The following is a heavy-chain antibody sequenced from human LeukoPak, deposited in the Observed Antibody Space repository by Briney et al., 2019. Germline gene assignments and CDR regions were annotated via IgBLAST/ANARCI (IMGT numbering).Heavy chain of an antibody. CDR1: AFTFSSYA. J-gene: IGHJ4*02. CDR2: ISASGSNS. D-gene: IGHD6-13*01. CDR3: AKSGSSNPYYFDY. Sequence: PGGSLRLSCAASAFTFSSYAISWVRQAPGKGLEWVSGISASGSNSYYADSVKGRFTPARDNSKNTLYLQMNSLRAEDPAVYFCAKSGSSNPYYFDYWGQGTLVTVSS. V-gene: IGHV3-23*01.